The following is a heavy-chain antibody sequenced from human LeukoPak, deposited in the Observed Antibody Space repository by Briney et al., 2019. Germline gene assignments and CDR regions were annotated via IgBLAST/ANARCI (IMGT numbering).Heavy chain of an antibody. D-gene: IGHD3-22*01. Sequence: PGGSLRLSCAASGFTVSSNYMSWVRQAPGKGLEWVSVIYSGGSTYYADSVKGRFTISRDNSKNTLYLQMNSLRADDTAVYYCAKAKITLIVVANPNSGALDIWGQGTMVTVSS. CDR3: AKAKITLIVVANPNSGALDI. CDR2: IYSGGST. CDR1: GFTVSSNY. J-gene: IGHJ3*02. V-gene: IGHV3-53*01.